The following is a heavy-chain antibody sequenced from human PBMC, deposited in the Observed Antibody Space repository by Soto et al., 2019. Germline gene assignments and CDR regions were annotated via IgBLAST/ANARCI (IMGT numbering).Heavy chain of an antibody. CDR2: ISGSGGST. CDR3: AKDQASPDVWRGCPYGMDV. J-gene: IGHJ6*02. Sequence: GGSLRLSCAASGFTFSSYAMGWVRQAPGKGLEWVSAISGSGGSTYYADSVKGRFTISRDNSKNTLYLQMNSLRAEDTAGYYCAKDQASPDVWRGCPYGMDVWGQGTTVTVSS. V-gene: IGHV3-23*01. CDR1: GFTFSSYA. D-gene: IGHD3-3*01.